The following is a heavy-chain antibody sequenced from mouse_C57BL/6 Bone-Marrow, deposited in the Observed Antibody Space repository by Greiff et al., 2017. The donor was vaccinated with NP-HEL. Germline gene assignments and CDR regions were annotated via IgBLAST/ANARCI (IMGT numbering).Heavy chain of an antibody. CDR3: ARKRAVVANYFDY. V-gene: IGHV1-63*01. D-gene: IGHD1-1*01. Sequence: QVQLKQSGAELVRPGTSVKMSCKASGYTFTNYWIGWAKQRPGHGLAWIGDIYPGGGYTNYNEQFKSKATLTVDTSSSTAYMQLSSLTSEDSAVYYCARKRAVVANYFDYWGQGTTLTVSS. CDR1: GYTFTNYW. CDR2: IYPGGGYT. J-gene: IGHJ2*01.